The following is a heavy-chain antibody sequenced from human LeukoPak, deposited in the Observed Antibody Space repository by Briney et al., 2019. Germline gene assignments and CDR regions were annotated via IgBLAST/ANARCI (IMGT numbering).Heavy chain of an antibody. V-gene: IGHV3-30*18. CDR3: AKQKGPWYYYDSSGYYFDY. D-gene: IGHD3-22*01. CDR2: ISYDGSIK. Sequence: GGSLRLSCAASGFTFSSYGMHWVRQAPGKGLVWVAVISYDGSIKYYADSVKGRFTTSRDNSKNTLYLQMNSLRAEDTAVYYCAKQKGPWYYYDSSGYYFDYWGQGTLVTVSS. CDR1: GFTFSSYG. J-gene: IGHJ4*02.